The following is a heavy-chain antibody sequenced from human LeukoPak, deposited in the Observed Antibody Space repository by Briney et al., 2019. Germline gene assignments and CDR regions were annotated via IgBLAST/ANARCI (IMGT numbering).Heavy chain of an antibody. CDR1: GFTFSSSE. J-gene: IGHJ5*01. V-gene: IGHV3-48*03. CDR2: IYRDDRPR. D-gene: IGHD2-15*01. CDR3: ARTGGYCTLNCRGMGNRFDS. Sequence: GGSLRLSCEGSGFTFSSSEMNWVRQAPGKGLEWLSYIYRDDRPRYYADSVKGRFTISRDNAKNSLYLQLNSLGAEYTAVYFCARTGGYCTLNCRGMGNRFDSWGRGALVAVSS.